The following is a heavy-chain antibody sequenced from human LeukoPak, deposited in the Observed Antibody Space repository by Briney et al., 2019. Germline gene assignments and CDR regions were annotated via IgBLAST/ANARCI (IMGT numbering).Heavy chain of an antibody. V-gene: IGHV4-39*07. CDR2: IYYSGST. Sequence: PSETLSLTCTVSGGSISSSSYYWGWIRQPPGKGLEWIGTIYYSGSTYYNPSLKSRVTISVDTSKNQFSLKLSTVTAADTALYYCARGPPPFWYFDLWGRGTLVTASS. J-gene: IGHJ2*01. CDR3: ARGPPPFWYFDL. CDR1: GGSISSSSYY.